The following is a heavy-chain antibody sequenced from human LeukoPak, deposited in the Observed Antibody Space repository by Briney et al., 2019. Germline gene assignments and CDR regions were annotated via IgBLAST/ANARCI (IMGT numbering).Heavy chain of an antibody. J-gene: IGHJ4*02. CDR1: GGSISRGDYD. V-gene: IGHV4-30-4*02. D-gene: IGHD6-13*01. Sequence: PSETLSLTCTVSGGSISRGDYDSRWFRQPPQKCMEWIGYIYCSGSTYYNPSLKSRVTISVDTSKNQVSLKLSSVTAADTAVDYCARGVGSSSWAPSFDYWGQGTLVTVSS. CDR3: ARGVGSSSWAPSFDY. CDR2: IYCSGST.